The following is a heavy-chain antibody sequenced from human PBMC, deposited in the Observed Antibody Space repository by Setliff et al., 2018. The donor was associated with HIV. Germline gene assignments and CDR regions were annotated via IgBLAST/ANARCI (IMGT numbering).Heavy chain of an antibody. CDR2: IGPSGSST. CDR3: AKGAGFYGDYTFDH. CDR1: AYTFNSYY. V-gene: IGHV1-46*02. D-gene: IGHD4-17*01. J-gene: IGHJ4*02. Sequence: ASVKVSCKTSAYTFNSYYMHWIRQAPGQGLEWMGLIGPSGSSTTYAQNVQGRVTMSRDTSTNTVYMELSSLRSEDTAVSHCAKGAGFYGDYTFDHWGQGRQVTVSS.